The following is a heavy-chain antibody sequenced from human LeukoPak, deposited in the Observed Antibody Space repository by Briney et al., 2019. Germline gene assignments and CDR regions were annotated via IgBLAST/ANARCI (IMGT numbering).Heavy chain of an antibody. CDR2: IYPGDSDT. V-gene: IGHV5-51*01. CDR1: GYSFTSYW. D-gene: IGHD3-10*01. CDR3: ARSSFGENFDY. Sequence: GGSLQISFKGSGYSFTSYWIGWGRPMPGKGLEWMGIIYPGDSDTRYSPSFQGQVTISADKSISTAYLQWSSLKASDTAMYYCARSSFGENFDYWGQGTLVTVSS. J-gene: IGHJ4*02.